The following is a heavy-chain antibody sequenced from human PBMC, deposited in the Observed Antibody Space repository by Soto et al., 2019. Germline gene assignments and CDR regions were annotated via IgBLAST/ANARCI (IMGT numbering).Heavy chain of an antibody. CDR2: IIPILGIA. CDR1: GGTFSSYT. D-gene: IGHD3-10*01. J-gene: IGHJ4*02. CDR3: ARGDGYYGSYYFDY. V-gene: IGHV1-69*02. Sequence: QVQLVQSGAEVKKPGSSVKVSCKASGGTFSSYTISWVRQAPGQGLEWMGRIIPILGIANYAQKFQGRVTITADKSTSTAYMELSSLRSEDTAVYYCARGDGYYGSYYFDYWGQGTLVTVSS.